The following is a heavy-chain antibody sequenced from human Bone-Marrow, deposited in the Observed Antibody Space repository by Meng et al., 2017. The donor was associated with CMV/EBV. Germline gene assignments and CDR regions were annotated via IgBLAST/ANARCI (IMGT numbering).Heavy chain of an antibody. CDR2: LSYDGSKT. CDR1: GFSFSGHA. D-gene: IGHD2-15*01. V-gene: IGHV3-30*04. Sequence: GESLKISCAASGFSFSGHAMHWVRQAPGRGLQWVALLSYDGSKTYLADFVQGRFTISRDNSKNTLYLHMSGLRPDDTAVYFCARPRSGFVVVPSAIDYWGRGTQVTVS. CDR3: ARPRSGFVVVPSAIDY. J-gene: IGHJ4*02.